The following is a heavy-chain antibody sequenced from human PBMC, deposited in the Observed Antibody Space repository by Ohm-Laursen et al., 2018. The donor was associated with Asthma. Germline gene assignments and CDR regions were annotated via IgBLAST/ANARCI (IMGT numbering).Heavy chain of an antibody. D-gene: IGHD1-26*01. Sequence: SLRLSCTASGFTFESYWMNWVRQAPGKGLEWVSSISSGSSYINYADSVKGRFTISRDNAKNSLYLQMNSLRAEDTALYYCAKDMSGSYFDYWGQGTLVTVSS. V-gene: IGHV3-21*04. CDR1: GFTFESYW. CDR2: ISSGSSYI. CDR3: AKDMSGSYFDY. J-gene: IGHJ4*02.